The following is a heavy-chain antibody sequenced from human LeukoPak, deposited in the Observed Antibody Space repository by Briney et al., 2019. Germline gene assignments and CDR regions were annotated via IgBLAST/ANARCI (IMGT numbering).Heavy chain of an antibody. CDR1: GFTFSSYW. V-gene: IGHV3-7*01. CDR2: IKQDGSEK. D-gene: IGHD5-18*01. Sequence: GGSLRLSCAVSGFTFSSYWMTWVRQAPGKGLEWVAHIKQDGSEKEYVDSVKGRFTISRDNAKSSLYLRLNSLRDEDTAVYYCARVGGYNYAQEGYYYFGMDVWGQGTTVTVSS. J-gene: IGHJ6*02. CDR3: ARVGGYNYAQEGYYYFGMDV.